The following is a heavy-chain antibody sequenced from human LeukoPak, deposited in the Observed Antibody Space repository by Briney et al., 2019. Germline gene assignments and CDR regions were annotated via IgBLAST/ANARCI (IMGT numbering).Heavy chain of an antibody. D-gene: IGHD3-22*01. CDR1: GFTFSSYA. V-gene: IGHV3-23*01. CDR3: AKGGVDSSGYYYFDFDY. Sequence: GGSLRLFCAASGFTFSSYAMSWVRQAPGKGLEWVSAISGSGGSTYYADSVKGRFTISRDNSKNTLYLQMNSLRAEDTAVYYCAKGGVDSSGYYYFDFDYWGQGTLVTVSS. J-gene: IGHJ4*02. CDR2: ISGSGGST.